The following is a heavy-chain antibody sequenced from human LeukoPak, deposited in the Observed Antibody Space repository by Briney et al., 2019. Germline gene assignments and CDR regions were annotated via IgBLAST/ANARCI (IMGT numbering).Heavy chain of an antibody. CDR1: GFSFTSYW. CDR2: IYPGDSET. CDR3: ARXXXXXXXXTXXXFXI. V-gene: IGHV5-51*01. J-gene: IGHJ3*02. Sequence: GESLKISCKGSGFSFTSYWIGWVRQMPGKGLEWMGIIYPGDSETTYSPSFQGQVTISADKSISTAYLQWSSLKASDTAMYYCARXXXXXXXXTXXXFXIWGQGTMVXXSX.